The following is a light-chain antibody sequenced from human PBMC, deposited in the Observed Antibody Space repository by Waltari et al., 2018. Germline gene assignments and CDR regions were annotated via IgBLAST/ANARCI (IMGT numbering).Light chain of an antibody. CDR2: EYT. J-gene: IGLJ3*02. CDR3: CSYAGDSTWV. Sequence: QSALTQPPSVSGPLGQSITLSCTGSSSDFGLYNLVACDQQHPGKAPKLMLSEYTKRPSGVSNRFSGSKSGNTASLTISGLQAEDEADYHCCSYAGDSTWVFGGGTVLTVL. V-gene: IGLV2-23*01. CDR1: SSDFGLYNL.